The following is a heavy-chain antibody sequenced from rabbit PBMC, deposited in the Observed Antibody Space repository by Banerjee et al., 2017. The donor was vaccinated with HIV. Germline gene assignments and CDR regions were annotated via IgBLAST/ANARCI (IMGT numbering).Heavy chain of an antibody. J-gene: IGHJ3*01. Sequence: QQLVESGGDLVKPGASLTLTCTASGFSFSSSDYMCWVRQAPGKGLEWISCIYAGSSGFTYSASWAKGRFTISKTSSTTVTLQMTSLTAADTATYFCARDTGSSFSSYGMDLWGQGTLVTVS. CDR2: IYAGSSGFT. CDR1: GFSFSSSDY. D-gene: IGHD8-1*01. V-gene: IGHV1S40*01. CDR3: ARDTGSSFSSYGMDL.